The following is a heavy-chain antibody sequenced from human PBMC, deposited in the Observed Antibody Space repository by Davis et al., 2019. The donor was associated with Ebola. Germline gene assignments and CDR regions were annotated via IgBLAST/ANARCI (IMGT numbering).Heavy chain of an antibody. D-gene: IGHD2-2*01. J-gene: IGHJ3*02. V-gene: IGHV3-23*01. CDR3: AKGEQYCSDISCYSFDAFGS. Sequence: GGSLRPPCAVPGAPFRNYVMSWDRQPPGKGPEWVSSISSGGGNSFYMDSLKGRFYIDRDNSKNTVHLQMHRLRAEDTAVYYCAKGEQYCSDISCYSFDAFGSWGQGTMVTVSS. CDR1: GAPFRNYV. CDR2: ISSGGGNS.